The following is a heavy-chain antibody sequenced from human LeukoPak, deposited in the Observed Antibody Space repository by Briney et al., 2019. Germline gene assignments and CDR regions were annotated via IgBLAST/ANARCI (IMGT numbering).Heavy chain of an antibody. CDR2: ISYDGSNK. V-gene: IGHV3-30*18. CDR3: AKASVVAATPDY. Sequence: PGRSLRLSCAASGFTFSSYGMHWVRQAPGKGLEWVAVISYDGSNKYYADSVKGRFTISRDNSKNTLYLQMNILRAEDTAVYYCAKASVVAATPDYWGQGTLVTVSS. D-gene: IGHD2-15*01. CDR1: GFTFSSYG. J-gene: IGHJ4*02.